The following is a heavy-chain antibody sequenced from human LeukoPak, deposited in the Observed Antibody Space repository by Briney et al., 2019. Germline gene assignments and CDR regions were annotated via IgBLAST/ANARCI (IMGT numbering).Heavy chain of an antibody. Sequence: GGSLRLSCVASGFTFSSYSMNWVRQAPGKGLEWISYISSFGGTIYYADSVKGRFTISRDNAKNSLCLQMNSLRAEDTALYYCARGGTISRAAYWGQGTLVTVSS. D-gene: IGHD2-2*01. CDR1: GFTFSSYS. CDR2: ISSFGGTI. V-gene: IGHV3-48*01. CDR3: ARGGTISRAAY. J-gene: IGHJ4*02.